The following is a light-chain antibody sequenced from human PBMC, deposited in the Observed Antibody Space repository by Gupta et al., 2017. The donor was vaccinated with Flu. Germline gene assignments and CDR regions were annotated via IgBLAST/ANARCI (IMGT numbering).Light chain of an antibody. J-gene: IGKJ3*01. CDR3: RQGKHWPNT. Sequence: DVVMTQSPLSLPVTLGQPASISCRSSQSLVYSDGNTYLSWFQQRPGQSPKRLIYKGSNRDSGVPDRFSGSGSGTDFTLKISRVEAEDVGVYYCRQGKHWPNTFGHGTKVDIK. V-gene: IGKV2-30*01. CDR2: KGS. CDR1: QSLVYSDGNTY.